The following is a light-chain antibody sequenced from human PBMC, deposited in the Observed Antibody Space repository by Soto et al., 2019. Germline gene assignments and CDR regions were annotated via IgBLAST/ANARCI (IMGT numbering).Light chain of an antibody. CDR3: QQYNNFWT. Sequence: DIQMTQSPSALSASVGDRVTITCGASQSISSWLAWYQQKPGKAPRLLIYDASYLERGVPSRFSGSGSGTEFTLTISDLQPDDLATYYCQQYNNFWTFGPGTKVEI. CDR1: QSISSW. V-gene: IGKV1-5*01. CDR2: DAS. J-gene: IGKJ1*01.